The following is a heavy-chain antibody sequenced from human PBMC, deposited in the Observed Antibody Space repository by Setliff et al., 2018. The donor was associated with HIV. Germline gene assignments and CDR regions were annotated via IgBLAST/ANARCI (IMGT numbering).Heavy chain of an antibody. Sequence: GGSLRLSCAASGFTFSSYAMSWVRQAPGKGLEWVSTISAGGGSTYYADSVKGRFTISRDNSKNTLYLQVNSLRAEDTAVYYCAPGSGSNLDYWGQGTLVTVSS. J-gene: IGHJ4*02. CDR1: GFTFSSYA. CDR2: ISAGGGST. V-gene: IGHV3-23*01. CDR3: APGSGSNLDY. D-gene: IGHD3-3*01.